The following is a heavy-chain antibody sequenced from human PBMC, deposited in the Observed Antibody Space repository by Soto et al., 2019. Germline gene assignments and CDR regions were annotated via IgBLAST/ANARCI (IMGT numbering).Heavy chain of an antibody. CDR2: IYSGGYT. V-gene: IGHV3-53*01. Sequence: EVQLVESGGGLIQPGGSLRLSCAVSGFTVSNNYMSWVRQAPGKGLEGVSVIYSGGYTAYGDSVKGRFTISRDNSKNTLYLKMKSRGPEGTAVFYGGTQRGGGGYWGQGTLVTVSS. CDR3: GTQRGGGGY. D-gene: IGHD6-25*01. CDR1: GFTVSNNY. J-gene: IGHJ4*02.